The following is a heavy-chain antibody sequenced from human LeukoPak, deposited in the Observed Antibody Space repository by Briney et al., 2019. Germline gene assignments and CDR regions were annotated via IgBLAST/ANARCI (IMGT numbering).Heavy chain of an antibody. CDR3: ARSSLEARPIAARANCFDP. Sequence: PSETLSLTCTVSGGSISSGRYYWGWIRQPAGKGLEWIGRIYTSGNTNYNPSLKSRVTISVDTSKSQFSLKLSSVTAADTAVYYCARSSLEARPIAARANCFDPWGQGTLVTVSS. D-gene: IGHD6-6*01. J-gene: IGHJ5*02. CDR2: IYTSGNT. CDR1: GGSISSGRYY. V-gene: IGHV4-61*02.